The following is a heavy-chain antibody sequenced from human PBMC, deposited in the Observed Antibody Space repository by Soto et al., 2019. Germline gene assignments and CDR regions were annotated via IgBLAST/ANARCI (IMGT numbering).Heavy chain of an antibody. CDR1: GGSISSYY. D-gene: IGHD6-19*01. CDR3: ARGLMWAGTRYYFDY. J-gene: IGHJ4*02. Sequence: SETLSLTCTGSGGSISSYYWSWIRQPPGKGLEWIGYIYYSGSTNYNPSLKSRVTISVDTSKNQFSLKLSSVTAADTAVYYCARGLMWAGTRYYFDYWGQGTLVTVSS. CDR2: IYYSGST. V-gene: IGHV4-59*01.